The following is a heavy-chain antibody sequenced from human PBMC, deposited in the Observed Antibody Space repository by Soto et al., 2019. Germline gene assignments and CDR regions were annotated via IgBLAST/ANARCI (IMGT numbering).Heavy chain of an antibody. CDR1: GFTFSNYG. CDR3: AKNPGYNSGWYSIDY. Sequence: PGGSLRLSCAASGFTFSNYGMHWVRQAPSKGLELVAVISYDGSNKYYADSVKGRFTISRDNSKNTLYLQMNSLRVEDTAMYYCAKNPGYNSGWYSIDYWGQGTLVTVSS. CDR2: ISYDGSNK. D-gene: IGHD6-19*01. J-gene: IGHJ4*02. V-gene: IGHV3-30*18.